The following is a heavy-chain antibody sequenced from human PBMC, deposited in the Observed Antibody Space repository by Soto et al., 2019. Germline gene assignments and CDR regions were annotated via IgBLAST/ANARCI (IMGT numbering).Heavy chain of an antibody. J-gene: IGHJ6*02. CDR2: INSDGSST. V-gene: IGHV3-74*01. D-gene: IGHD3-3*01. CDR3: ARDRYYDFWSGPENYYYYYYGMDV. Sequence: EVQLVESGGGLVQPGGSLRLSCAASGFTFSSYWMHWVRQAPGKGLVWVSRINSDGSSTSYADSVKGRFTISRDNAKNTLYQQMNSLRAEDTAVYYCARDRYYDFWSGPENYYYYYYGMDVWGQGTTVTVSS. CDR1: GFTFSSYW.